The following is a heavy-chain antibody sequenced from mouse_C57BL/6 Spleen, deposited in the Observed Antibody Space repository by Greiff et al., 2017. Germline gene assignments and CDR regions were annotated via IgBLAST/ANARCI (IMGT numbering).Heavy chain of an antibody. J-gene: IGHJ3*01. Sequence: QVQLQQSGAELMKPGASVKLSCKATGYTFTGYWIEWVKQRPGHGLEWIGELLPGSGSTNSNEKFKGKATFTADTSSNTAYMQLSSLTTEDSAIYYCARGDTTPSRTWFAYWGQGTLVTVSA. V-gene: IGHV1-9*01. D-gene: IGHD1-2*01. CDR3: ARGDTTPSRTWFAY. CDR1: GYTFTGYW. CDR2: LLPGSGST.